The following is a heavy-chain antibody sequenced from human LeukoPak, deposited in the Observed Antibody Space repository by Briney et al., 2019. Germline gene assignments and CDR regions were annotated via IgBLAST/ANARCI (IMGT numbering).Heavy chain of an antibody. D-gene: IGHD6-6*01. CDR1: GDSVSSNSAA. Sequence: PSQTLSLTCAISGDSVSSNSAAWTWIRQSPSRGLEWLGKTYYRSKWYNDYAESVKSRITINPDTSKNQFSLHLNSVTPEDTAVYYCARRPPALGAFDIWGQGTMVSVSS. V-gene: IGHV6-1*01. CDR2: TYYRSKWYN. J-gene: IGHJ3*02. CDR3: ARRPPALGAFDI.